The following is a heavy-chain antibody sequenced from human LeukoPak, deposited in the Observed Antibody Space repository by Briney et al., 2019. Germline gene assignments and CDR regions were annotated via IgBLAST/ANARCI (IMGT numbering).Heavy chain of an antibody. CDR1: GYSFTSYW. J-gene: IGHJ3*02. Sequence: GESLKISCKGSGYSFTSYWIGWVRQMPGKGLEWMGIIYPGDSDTRYSPSFQGQVTISADKSISTAYLQWSSLKASDTAMYYCAGSGGYQLQGADAFDIWGQGTMVTVSS. D-gene: IGHD2-15*01. CDR3: AGSGGYQLQGADAFDI. CDR2: IYPGDSDT. V-gene: IGHV5-51*03.